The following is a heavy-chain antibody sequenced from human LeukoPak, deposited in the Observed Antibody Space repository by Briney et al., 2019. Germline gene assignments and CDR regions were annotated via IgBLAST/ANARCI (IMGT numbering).Heavy chain of an antibody. D-gene: IGHD6-19*01. CDR3: ARDIFEGSGWYRAFDI. CDR2: ISDSSSYI. J-gene: IGHJ3*02. V-gene: IGHV3-21*01. CDR1: GFTFSSYS. Sequence: GGSLRLSCAASGFTFSSYSMNWVRQAPGKGLEWVSSISDSSSYIYYADSVKGRFTISRDNAKNSLYLQMNSLRAEDTAVYYCARDIFEGSGWYRAFDIWGQGTMVTVSS.